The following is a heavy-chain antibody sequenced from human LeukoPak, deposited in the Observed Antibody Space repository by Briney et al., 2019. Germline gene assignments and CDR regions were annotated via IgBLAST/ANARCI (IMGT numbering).Heavy chain of an antibody. D-gene: IGHD3-22*01. CDR2: IASDSSSK. CDR3: ARGAYYYED. J-gene: IGHJ4*02. CDR1: GFTFSINS. V-gene: IGHV3-48*01. Sequence: GGSLRLSCAASGFTFSINSFNWVRQAPGKGLEWVSHIASDSSSKHYADSVRGRFTTSRDNAANSLYLHMNSLRAEDTAVYYCARGAYYYEDWGQGTLVTVSS.